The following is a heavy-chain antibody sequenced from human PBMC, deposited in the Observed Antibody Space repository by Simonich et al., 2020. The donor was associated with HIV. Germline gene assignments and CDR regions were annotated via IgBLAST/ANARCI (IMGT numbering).Heavy chain of an antibody. CDR2: SSGSGGST. V-gene: IGHV3-23*01. D-gene: IGHD3-3*01. Sequence: EVQLLESGGGLVQPGGSLRLSCAASGFTFSSYAMSWVRQAPGKGLEGVSASSGSGGSTYYADSVKGRFTISRDNSKNTLYLQMNSLRAEDTAVYYCAKDRYYNFWSGYYDYWGQGTLVTVSS. J-gene: IGHJ4*02. CDR3: AKDRYYNFWSGYYDY. CDR1: GFTFSSYA.